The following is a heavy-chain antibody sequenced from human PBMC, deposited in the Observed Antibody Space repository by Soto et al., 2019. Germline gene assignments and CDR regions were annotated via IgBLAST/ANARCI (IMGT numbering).Heavy chain of an antibody. D-gene: IGHD3-10*01. J-gene: IGHJ6*02. CDR2: IYPGDSDT. CDR1: GYSFTSYC. CDR3: NWYGSGSNFVYYYYGMDV. Sequence: GESLKISCKGSGYSFTSYCIGGVRQMPGKGLEWMGIIYPGDSDTRYSPPFQVQATISANKSITTAYLQRSRRKAANTAKYYSNWYGSGSNFVYYYYGMDVWGQGTTVTVSS. V-gene: IGHV5-51*01.